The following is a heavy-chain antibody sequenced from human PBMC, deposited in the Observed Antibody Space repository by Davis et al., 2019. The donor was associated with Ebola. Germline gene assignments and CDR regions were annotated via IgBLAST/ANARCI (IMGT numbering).Heavy chain of an antibody. CDR3: ARDATTVTTIWFDP. CDR2: INVYNGHT. Sequence: AASVAVSFKTSGYTFSGYAISWVRQAPGQGLEWIGRINVYNGHTNYAQNFQGRVTVSTDTSTSIAYMELRSLRSDDTALYYCARDATTVTTIWFDPWGQGTLVTVSS. J-gene: IGHJ5*02. CDR1: GYTFSGYA. D-gene: IGHD4-17*01. V-gene: IGHV1-18*01.